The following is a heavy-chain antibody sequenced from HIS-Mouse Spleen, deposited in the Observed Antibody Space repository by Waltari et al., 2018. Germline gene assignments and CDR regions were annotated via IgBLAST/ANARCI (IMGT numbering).Heavy chain of an antibody. CDR3: AKDKHHAFDY. CDR2: ISYDGSNK. J-gene: IGHJ4*02. CDR1: GFPSSSYG. Sequence: QVQLVESGGGVVQPGRSLRLSCAASGFPSSSYGMHWVRQAPGKGLEWVAVISYDGSNKYYADSVKGRFTISRDNSKNTLYLQMNSLRAEDTAVYYCAKDKHHAFDYWGQGTLVTVSS. V-gene: IGHV3-30*18.